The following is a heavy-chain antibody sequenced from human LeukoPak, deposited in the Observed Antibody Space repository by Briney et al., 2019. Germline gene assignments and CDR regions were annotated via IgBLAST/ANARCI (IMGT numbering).Heavy chain of an antibody. CDR3: ARDRCSGGSCYSVRY. Sequence: ASVKVSCKASGYTFTGYYMHWVRQAPRQGLEWMGWINPNSGGTNYAQKFQGRVTMTRDTSISTAYMELSRLRSDDTAVYYCARDRCSGGSCYSVRYWGQGTLVTVSS. D-gene: IGHD2-15*01. V-gene: IGHV1-2*02. CDR1: GYTFTGYY. CDR2: INPNSGGT. J-gene: IGHJ4*02.